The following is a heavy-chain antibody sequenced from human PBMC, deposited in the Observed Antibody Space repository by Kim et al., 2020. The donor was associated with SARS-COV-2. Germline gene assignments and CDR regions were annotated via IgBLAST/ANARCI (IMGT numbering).Heavy chain of an antibody. Sequence: GGSLRLSCAASGFTFSSYAMSWVRQAPGKGLEWVSVIYSGGSSTYYADSVKGRFTISRDNSKNTLYLQMNSLRAEDTAVYYCAKSYGAGSYTDYWGQGTLVTVSS. CDR1: GFTFSSYA. D-gene: IGHD3-10*01. CDR3: AKSYGAGSYTDY. J-gene: IGHJ4*02. V-gene: IGHV3-23*03. CDR2: IYSGGSST.